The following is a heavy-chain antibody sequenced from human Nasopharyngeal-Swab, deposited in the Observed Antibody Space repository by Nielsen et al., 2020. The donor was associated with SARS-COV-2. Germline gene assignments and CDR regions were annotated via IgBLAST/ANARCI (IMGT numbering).Heavy chain of an antibody. Sequence: SETLSLTCTVSGGSISSYYWSWIRQPPGKGLEWIGYIYYSGSTNYNPSLKSRVTISVDTSKNQFSLKLSSVTAADTAVYYCAREAGDSGLDYWGQGTLVIFSS. CDR1: GGSISSYY. V-gene: IGHV4-59*01. CDR2: IYYSGST. D-gene: IGHD4-17*01. CDR3: AREAGDSGLDY. J-gene: IGHJ4*02.